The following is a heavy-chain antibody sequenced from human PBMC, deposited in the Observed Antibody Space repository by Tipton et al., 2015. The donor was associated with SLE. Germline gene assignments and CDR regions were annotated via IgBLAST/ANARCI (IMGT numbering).Heavy chain of an antibody. CDR3: ARASRQGTHYFDY. Sequence: GLVKPSETLSLTCGVSGFSIRSTYYWAWLRQPPGKGLEWIGNVYHSRSTYYNPSLKSQASISVDAPKNQFSLKLTSVTAADTAVYYCARASRQGTHYFDYWGHGALVIVSS. CDR1: GFSIRSTYY. J-gene: IGHJ4*01. D-gene: IGHD3-10*01. CDR2: VYHSRST. V-gene: IGHV4-38-2*01.